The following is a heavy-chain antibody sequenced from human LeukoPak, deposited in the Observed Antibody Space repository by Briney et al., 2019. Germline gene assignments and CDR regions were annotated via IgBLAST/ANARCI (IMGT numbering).Heavy chain of an antibody. CDR3: ARRADRATTVTSFWFFDL. J-gene: IGHJ2*01. D-gene: IGHD4-17*01. CDR1: GYTFTGYY. V-gene: IGHV1-2*02. Sequence: GASVEVSCKASGYTFTGYYMYWVRQAPGQGLEWMGWINPNSGDTNYAQKFQGRVTMTRDTSISTVYMELSRLGSDDTAVYYCARRADRATTVTSFWFFDLWGRGSLVTVSS. CDR2: INPNSGDT.